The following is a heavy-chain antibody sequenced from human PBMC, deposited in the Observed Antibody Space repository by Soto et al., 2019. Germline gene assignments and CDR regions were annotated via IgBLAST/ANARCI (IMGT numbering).Heavy chain of an antibody. Sequence: PGESLKISCKGSGYRFTNYWIGWVRQMPGKGLEWMGIIYPGDSDTRYSPSFQGQVTISADKSINTAYLQWSSLKASDTAMYYCARDYCSGTTCDEFDYWGQGTQVTVSS. CDR1: GYRFTNYW. J-gene: IGHJ4*02. D-gene: IGHD2-2*01. V-gene: IGHV5-51*01. CDR3: ARDYCSGTTCDEFDY. CDR2: IYPGDSDT.